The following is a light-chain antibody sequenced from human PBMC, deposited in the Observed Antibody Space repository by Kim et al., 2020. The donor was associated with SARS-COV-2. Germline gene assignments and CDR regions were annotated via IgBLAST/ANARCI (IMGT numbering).Light chain of an antibody. CDR1: QSVSNN. J-gene: IGKJ2*01. CDR2: GAS. Sequence: RSVSPGERATLSCRASQSVSNNLAWYQQKLGQAPRLLVYGASTRATGIPARFSGSGFGTDFTLTISSLQSEDLQSIYCQQYNSWYTFGQGTKLEIK. V-gene: IGKV3-15*01. CDR3: QQYNSWYT.